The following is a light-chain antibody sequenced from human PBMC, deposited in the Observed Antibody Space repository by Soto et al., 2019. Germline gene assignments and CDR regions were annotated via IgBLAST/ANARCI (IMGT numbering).Light chain of an antibody. CDR1: ERIYSAY. J-gene: IGKJ5*01. Sequence: EVLLTQSPGTLSLSGGERATLSCGASERIYSAYLGWYQQKPGQAPRLLMYGTSSRATGIPERFSGSGSGTDFTLTISRLAPEDFEVYYCQQYGNSPITCGQGTRLEIK. CDR3: QQYGNSPIT. CDR2: GTS. V-gene: IGKV3-20*01.